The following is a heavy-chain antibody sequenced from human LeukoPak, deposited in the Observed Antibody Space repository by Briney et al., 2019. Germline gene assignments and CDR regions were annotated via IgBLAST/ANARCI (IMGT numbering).Heavy chain of an antibody. CDR3: ARHGNYYDSSGYWIDY. Sequence: SETLSLTCTVSGGSISSSSYYWGWIRQPPGKGLEWIGSIYYSGSTYYNPSLKSRVTISVDTSKNQFPLKLSSVTAADTAVYYCARHGNYYDSSGYWIDYWGQGTLVTVSS. D-gene: IGHD3-22*01. CDR1: GGSISSSSYY. J-gene: IGHJ4*02. V-gene: IGHV4-39*01. CDR2: IYYSGST.